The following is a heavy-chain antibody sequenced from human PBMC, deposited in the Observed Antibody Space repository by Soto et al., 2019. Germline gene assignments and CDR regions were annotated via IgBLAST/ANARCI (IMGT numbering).Heavy chain of an antibody. V-gene: IGHV3-64*01. CDR3: ARPLGSFFIEDAFDI. CDR1: GFTFSSYA. D-gene: IGHD3-10*01. CDR2: ISSNGGST. Sequence: GGSLRLSCAASGFTFSSYAMHWVRQAPGKGLEYVSAISSNGGSTYYANSVKGRFTISRDNSKNTLYLQMGSLRAEDMAVYYCARPLGSFFIEDAFDIWGQGTMVTVSS. J-gene: IGHJ3*02.